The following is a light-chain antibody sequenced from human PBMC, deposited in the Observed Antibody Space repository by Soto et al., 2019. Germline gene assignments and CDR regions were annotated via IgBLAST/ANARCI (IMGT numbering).Light chain of an antibody. CDR2: EVI. CDR3: TSYTNSGTWV. CDR1: SSEVGGYNY. V-gene: IGLV2-14*01. J-gene: IGLJ3*02. Sequence: QSALTQPASVSGSPGQSITISCAGTSSEVGGYNYVSWYQQHPDKAPKLMIYEVINRPSGVSNRFSGSKSGNTASLTISGLQAEDEADYYCTSYTNSGTWVFGGGTKLTV.